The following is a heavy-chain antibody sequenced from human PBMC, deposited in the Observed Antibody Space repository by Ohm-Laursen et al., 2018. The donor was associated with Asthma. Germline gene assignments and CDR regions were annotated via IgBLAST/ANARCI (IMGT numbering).Heavy chain of an antibody. CDR1: GFTFNKHH. CDR3: AKDSSEVVAADEY. CDR2: IDGSGGRT. Sequence: GSLRLSCTASGFTFNKHHMTWVRQAPGKGLEWVSAIDGSGGRTYYADSVKGRFTISRDNPRNTLYLQMNSLRAEDTAVYYCAKDSSEVVAADEYWGQGTLVTVSP. J-gene: IGHJ4*02. V-gene: IGHV3-23*01. D-gene: IGHD2-15*01.